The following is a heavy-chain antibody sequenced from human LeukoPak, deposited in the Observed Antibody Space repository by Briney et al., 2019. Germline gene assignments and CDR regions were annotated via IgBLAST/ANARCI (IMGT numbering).Heavy chain of an antibody. J-gene: IGHJ4*02. V-gene: IGHV4-34*01. CDR1: GGSFSSYY. CDR3: ARGFSH. Sequence: PSETLSLTCAVYGGSFSSYYWSWLRQPPGKGLEWIGEVDHSGGTTCNPSLKSRVTMSIDTSKNQFFLKLSSVTAADTAVYYCARGFSHWGQGTLVTVSS. CDR2: VDHSGGT.